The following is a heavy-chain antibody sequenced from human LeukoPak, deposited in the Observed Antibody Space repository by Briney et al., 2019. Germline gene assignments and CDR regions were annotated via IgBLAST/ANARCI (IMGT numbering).Heavy chain of an antibody. CDR1: GFTVSSNY. Sequence: GGSLRLSCAASGFTVSSNYMSWVRQAPGKGLEWVSVIYSGGSTYYADSVKGRFTISRDNSKNTLYLQMNSLRTEDTAVYYCARDLYGGNSDSDYWGQGTLVTVSS. CDR3: ARDLYGGNSDSDY. V-gene: IGHV3-66*01. CDR2: IYSGGST. D-gene: IGHD4-23*01. J-gene: IGHJ4*02.